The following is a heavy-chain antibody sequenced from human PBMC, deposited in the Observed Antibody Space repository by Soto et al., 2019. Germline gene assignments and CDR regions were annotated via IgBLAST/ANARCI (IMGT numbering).Heavy chain of an antibody. V-gene: IGHV3-74*01. CDR2: IDTSGSST. D-gene: IGHD3-22*01. CDR3: ARDRQDTSRYYSDY. CDR1: GFIFTNFW. J-gene: IGHJ4*02. Sequence: GGSLRLSCEASGFIFTNFWMHWVRQVPGKGLVWVSRIDTSGSSTSCADSVKGRFTISRDNAKNTVSLQMNSLRAEDTAVYFCARDRQDTSRYYSDYWGQGALVTVSS.